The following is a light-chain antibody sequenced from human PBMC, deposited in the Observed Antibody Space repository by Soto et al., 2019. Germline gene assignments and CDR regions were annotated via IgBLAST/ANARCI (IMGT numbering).Light chain of an antibody. Sequence: QSALTQPASVSGSPGQSITISCAGTMRDIGAYNLVSWYQQHPGKAPKLMIYEVSKRPSGVPDRFSGSKSGNTASLTVSGLQAEDEADYYCSSYAGSNNLVFGGGTKVTVL. CDR2: EVS. CDR1: MRDIGAYNL. CDR3: SSYAGSNNLV. J-gene: IGLJ2*01. V-gene: IGLV2-8*01.